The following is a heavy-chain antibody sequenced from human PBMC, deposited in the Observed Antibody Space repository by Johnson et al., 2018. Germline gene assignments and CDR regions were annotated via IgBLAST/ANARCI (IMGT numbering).Heavy chain of an antibody. J-gene: IGHJ6*02. V-gene: IGHV3-48*02. CDR1: GFTFNNYG. CDR3: ATSPVTPQGYYYYGMDV. D-gene: IGHD4-17*01. Sequence: VQLVESGGCLVQPGGSLRLACGASGFTFNNYGMNWVRQAPGMGLEWIASISSSSGIINYADSVKGRFTISRDNANKSLYLQMNSLRDEDTAVYYCATSPVTPQGYYYYGMDVWGQGTTVTVSS. CDR2: ISSSSGII.